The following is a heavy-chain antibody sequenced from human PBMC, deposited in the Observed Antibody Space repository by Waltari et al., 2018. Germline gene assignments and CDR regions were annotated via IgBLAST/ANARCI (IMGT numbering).Heavy chain of an antibody. D-gene: IGHD1-26*01. J-gene: IGHJ4*02. Sequence: QVQLVESGGGVVQPGGSLRLSCAASGFTFSSYGMHWVRQAPGKGLEGVACIRYDGSNKYDADSVKGRFTISRDNSKNTLDLQMNSLRAEDTAVYYCAKDLNPSGFGEWELNYWGQGTLVTVSS. CDR1: GFTFSSYG. V-gene: IGHV3-30*02. CDR2: IRYDGSNK. CDR3: AKDLNPSGFGEWELNY.